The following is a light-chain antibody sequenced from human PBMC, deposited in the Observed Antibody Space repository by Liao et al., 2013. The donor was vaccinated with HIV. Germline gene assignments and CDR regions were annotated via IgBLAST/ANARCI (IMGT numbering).Light chain of an antibody. Sequence: SYELTQPPSGSVAPGKTARITCGGNNIASKSVHWYQQKPGQSPVLVIYQDTKRPSGIPERFSGSNSGNTATLTISGTQPMDEADYYCQAWDSSTAYVFGAGTKVTVL. CDR3: QAWDSSTAYV. V-gene: IGLV3-9*01. CDR2: QDT. J-gene: IGLJ1*01. CDR1: NIASKS.